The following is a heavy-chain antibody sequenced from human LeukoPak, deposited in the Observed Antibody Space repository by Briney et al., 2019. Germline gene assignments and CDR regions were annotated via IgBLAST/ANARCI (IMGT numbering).Heavy chain of an antibody. D-gene: IGHD3-3*01. J-gene: IGHJ4*02. V-gene: IGHV3-23*01. Sequence: PGGSLRLSCAASGFTFSNYAMSWVRQAPGKGLEWVSAISDNGGSTDYADSVKGRFTISRDNSKNTLYLQMNSLRAEDTAVYYCARDSGYLEWFRGLGGGFDYWGQGTLVTVSS. CDR1: GFTFSNYA. CDR3: ARDSGYLEWFRGLGGGFDY. CDR2: ISDNGGST.